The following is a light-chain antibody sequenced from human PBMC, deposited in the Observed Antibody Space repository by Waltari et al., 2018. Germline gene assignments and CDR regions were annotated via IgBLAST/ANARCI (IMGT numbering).Light chain of an antibody. CDR2: WAS. Sequence: DIVMTQSPDSLAVSLGERATINCKSSQSVLYSSNNKKYLAWYQQKPGQPPKLLMYWASTRESGVPDRFSGSGSGTDFTLTISSLQAEDVAVYYCQQYYSTPITFGQGTRLEIK. J-gene: IGKJ5*01. CDR1: QSVLYSSNNKKY. V-gene: IGKV4-1*01. CDR3: QQYYSTPIT.